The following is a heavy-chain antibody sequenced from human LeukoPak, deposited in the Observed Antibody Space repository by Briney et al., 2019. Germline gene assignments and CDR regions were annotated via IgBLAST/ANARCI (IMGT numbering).Heavy chain of an antibody. D-gene: IGHD4-11*01. Sequence: SETLSLTCTVSGGSISSSSYYWGWIRQPPGKGLEWIGSIYYSGSTYYNPSLKSRVTISVDTSKNQSSLKLSSVTAADTAVYYCARHRVSNYEGHYYYYYYMDVWGKGTTVTVSS. CDR2: IYYSGST. V-gene: IGHV4-39*01. CDR3: ARHRVSNYEGHYYYYYYMDV. J-gene: IGHJ6*03. CDR1: GGSISSSSYY.